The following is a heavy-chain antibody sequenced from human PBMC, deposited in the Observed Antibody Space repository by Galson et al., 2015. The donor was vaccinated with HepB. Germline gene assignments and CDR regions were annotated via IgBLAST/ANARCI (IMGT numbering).Heavy chain of an antibody. V-gene: IGHV3-9*01. Sequence: SLRLSCAASGFSFSGYNMNWVRQAPGKGLEWVSGISWNSGSIGYADSVKGRFTISRDNAKNSLYLQMNSLRAEDTALYYCAKADCGGDCYLLDYWGQGTLVTVSS. J-gene: IGHJ4*02. CDR3: AKADCGGDCYLLDY. CDR2: ISWNSGSI. CDR1: GFSFSGYN. D-gene: IGHD2-21*02.